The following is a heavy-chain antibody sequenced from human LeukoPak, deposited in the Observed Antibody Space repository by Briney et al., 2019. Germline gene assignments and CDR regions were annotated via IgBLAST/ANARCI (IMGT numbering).Heavy chain of an antibody. CDR1: GFTFSSYG. D-gene: IGHD1-26*01. CDR3: AKDRIVGTNYLGYGMDV. V-gene: IGHV3-30*02. CDR2: IRYDGSIK. Sequence: GGSLRLSCAASGFTFSSYGMHWVRQAPGKGLEWVAFIRYDGSIKYCADSVKGRFTISRDNSKNTLYLQMNSLRAEDTAVYYCAKDRIVGTNYLGYGMDVWGQGSTVTVSS. J-gene: IGHJ6*02.